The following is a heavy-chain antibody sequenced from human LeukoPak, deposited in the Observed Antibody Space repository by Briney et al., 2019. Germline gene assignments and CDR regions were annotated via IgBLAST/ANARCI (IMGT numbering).Heavy chain of an antibody. CDR3: AREYCSSTSCYGPDGMDV. D-gene: IGHD2-2*01. CDR1: GGSFSGYY. CDR2: ITHSGST. J-gene: IGHJ6*02. Sequence: SETLSLTCAVYGGSFSGYYWSWIRQPPGKGLEWIGEITHSGSTNYNPSLKSRVTISVDTSKNQFSLKLSSVTAADTAVYYCAREYCSSTSCYGPDGMDVWGQGTTVTVSS. V-gene: IGHV4-34*01.